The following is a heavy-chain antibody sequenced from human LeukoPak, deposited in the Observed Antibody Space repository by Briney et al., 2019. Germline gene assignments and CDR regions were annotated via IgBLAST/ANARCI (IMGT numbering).Heavy chain of an antibody. CDR2: ISAYNGNT. CDR3: ARGPPNWGYDY. CDR1: GYTFTSYG. Sequence: ASVKGSCKASGYTFTSYGISWVRQAPGQGLEWMGWISAYNGNTNYAQKLQDRVTMTRNTSISTAYMELSSLRSDDTAVYYCARGPPNWGYDYWGPGTLVTVSS. J-gene: IGHJ4*02. V-gene: IGHV1-18*01. D-gene: IGHD7-27*01.